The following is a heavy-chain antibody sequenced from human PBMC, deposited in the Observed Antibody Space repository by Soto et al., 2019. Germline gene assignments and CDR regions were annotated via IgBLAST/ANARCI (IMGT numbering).Heavy chain of an antibody. V-gene: IGHV1-69*01. D-gene: IGHD1-20*01. CDR3: ARAPHYNWNPSLNWFDP. CDR1: GGTFSSYA. CDR2: IIPIFGTA. J-gene: IGHJ5*02. Sequence: QVQLVQSGAEVKKPGSSVKVSCKASGGTFSSYAISWVRQAPGQGLEWTGGIIPIFGTANYAQKFQGRVTITADESTSTAYMELSSLRSEDTAVYYCARAPHYNWNPSLNWFDPWGQGTLVTVSS.